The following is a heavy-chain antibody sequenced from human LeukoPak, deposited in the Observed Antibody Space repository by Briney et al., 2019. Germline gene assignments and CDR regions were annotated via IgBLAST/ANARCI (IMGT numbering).Heavy chain of an antibody. CDR3: ARGRGYDSDY. CDR1: GGSISSYY. J-gene: IGHJ4*02. V-gene: IGHV4-59*01. Sequence: SETLSLTCTVSGGSISSYYWSWIRQPPGKGLEWIGYIYYSGSTNYNPSLKSRVTISVDTSKNQFSLKLSSVTAADTAVYYCARGRGYDSDYWGQGIPVTVSS. D-gene: IGHD5-12*01. CDR2: IYYSGST.